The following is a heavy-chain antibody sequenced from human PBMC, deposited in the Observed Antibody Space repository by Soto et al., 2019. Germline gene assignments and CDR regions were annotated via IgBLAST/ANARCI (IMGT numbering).Heavy chain of an antibody. CDR2: IGASGGAM. V-gene: IGHV3-11*01. CDR1: GFTFGDYY. CDR3: AREGASGSHLLGGIDY. Sequence: QVLLEESGGGLVKPGGSLRLSCAASGFTFGDYYMIWIRQAPGKVLDWVAYIGASGGAMYYEDSVKGRFTISRDNAKNSLYLEMNSLRVEDTAVYYCAREGASGSHLLGGIDYWGQGILVTVSS. J-gene: IGHJ4*02. D-gene: IGHD3-10*01.